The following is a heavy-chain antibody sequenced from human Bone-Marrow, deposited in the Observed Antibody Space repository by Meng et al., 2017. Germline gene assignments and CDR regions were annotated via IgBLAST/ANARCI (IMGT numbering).Heavy chain of an antibody. CDR1: GFTFSSYA. CDR3: KRAKVRVVIITTFDY. J-gene: IGHJ4*02. V-gene: IGHV3-30*04. Sequence: GESLKISCAASGFTFSSYAMHWVRQAPGKGLEWVALISHDGSNKYYADSVKGRFTISRDNSKNTLYLQMNSLRAEDKAVYYCKRAKVRVVIITTFDYWGQGTMVTVSS. D-gene: IGHD3-10*01. CDR2: ISHDGSNK.